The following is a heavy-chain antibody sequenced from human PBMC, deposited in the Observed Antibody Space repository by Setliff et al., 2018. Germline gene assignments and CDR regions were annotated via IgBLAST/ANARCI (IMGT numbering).Heavy chain of an antibody. CDR2: INPGGGSA. D-gene: IGHD6-13*01. Sequence: ASVKVSCKTSAYTFSGYYIHWVRQAPGQGLEWMGIINPGGGSASVVDNFQDRVTMTRDTSTSTVYLDLSSLRSEDTAVYYCARGGKAADARKGLFENWGQGTLVTVSS. CDR3: ARGGKAADARKGLFEN. CDR1: AYTFSGYY. J-gene: IGHJ4*02. V-gene: IGHV1-46*01.